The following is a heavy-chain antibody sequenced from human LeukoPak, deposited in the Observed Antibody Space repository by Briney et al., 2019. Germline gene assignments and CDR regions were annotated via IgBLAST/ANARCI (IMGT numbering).Heavy chain of an antibody. V-gene: IGHV4-31*03. CDR3: ARVRYGDDYYYYGMDV. CDR1: GGSISSGGYY. CDR2: IYYSGST. Sequence: SQTLSLTCTVSGGSISSGGYYWSWIRQHPGKGLEWIGYIYYSGSTYYNPSLKSRVTISVDTSKNQFSLKLSSVTAADTAVYYCARVRYGDDYYYYGMDVWGQGTTVTVS. J-gene: IGHJ6*02. D-gene: IGHD4-17*01.